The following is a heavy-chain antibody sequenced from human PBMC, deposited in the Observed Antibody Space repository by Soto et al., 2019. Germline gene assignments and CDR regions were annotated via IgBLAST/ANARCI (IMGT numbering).Heavy chain of an antibody. D-gene: IGHD4-4*01. J-gene: IGHJ4*02. CDR2: ISAYNGNT. CDR1: GYTFTSYG. Sequence: ASVKVSCKASGYTFTSYGISWVRQAPGQGLEWMGWISAYNGNTNYAQKLQGRVTMTTDTSTSTAYMELRSLRSDDTAVYYCAREGSDDYSKYYFDYWGQGTLVTVSS. V-gene: IGHV1-18*01. CDR3: AREGSDDYSKYYFDY.